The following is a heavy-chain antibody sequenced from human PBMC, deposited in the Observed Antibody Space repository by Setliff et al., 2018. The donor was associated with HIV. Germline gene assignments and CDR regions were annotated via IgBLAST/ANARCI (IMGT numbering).Heavy chain of an antibody. D-gene: IGHD3-22*01. CDR1: GYTLTELS. Sequence: ASVKVSCKASGYTLTELSMHWVRQAPGKGLEWMGGFDPEDGETIYAQKFQGRVTMTEDTSTDTAYMELSSLRSEDTAVYYCARYYYDSSGYPIRYFDYWGQGTLVTVSS. V-gene: IGHV1-24*01. CDR2: FDPEDGET. CDR3: ARYYYDSSGYPIRYFDY. J-gene: IGHJ4*02.